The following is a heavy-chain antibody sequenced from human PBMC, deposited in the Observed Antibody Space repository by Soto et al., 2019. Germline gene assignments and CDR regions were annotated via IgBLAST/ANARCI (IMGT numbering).Heavy chain of an antibody. J-gene: IGHJ4*02. CDR1: GGTFSSHA. Sequence: SVKVSCKASGGTFSSHAISWVRQAPGQGLEWMGGIIPIFGTANYAQKFQGRVTITADESTSTAYMELSSLRSEDTAVYYCARALYSGYYYFDYWGQGTLVTVSS. V-gene: IGHV1-69*13. CDR3: ARALYSGYYYFDY. CDR2: IIPIFGTA. D-gene: IGHD1-26*01.